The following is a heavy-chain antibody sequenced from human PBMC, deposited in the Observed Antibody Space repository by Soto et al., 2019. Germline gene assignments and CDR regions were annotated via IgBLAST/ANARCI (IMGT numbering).Heavy chain of an antibody. CDR3: ARQGSSWYAPDY. Sequence: PSETLSLTCTVSGGSIRSYYWSWIRQPPGKGLEWIGYIYYSGSTNYNPSLKSRVTISVDTSKNQFSLKLSSVTAADTAVYYCARQGSSWYAPDYWGQGTLVTVSS. J-gene: IGHJ4*02. D-gene: IGHD6-13*01. CDR2: IYYSGST. CDR1: GGSIRSYY. V-gene: IGHV4-59*01.